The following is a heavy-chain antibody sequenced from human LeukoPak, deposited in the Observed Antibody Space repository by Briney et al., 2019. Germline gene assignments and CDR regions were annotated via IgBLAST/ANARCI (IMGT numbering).Heavy chain of an antibody. D-gene: IGHD6-19*01. J-gene: IGHJ4*02. CDR2: IYYTGST. CDR1: GGSISNYY. V-gene: IGHV4-59*01. CDR3: AREPRGYSRGWFFDS. Sequence: SETLSLTCSVTGGSISNYYWSWIRQPPGKGLEWIGYIYYTGSTNYNPSLKSRVTMSVDMSKNQFSLKLNSGTAAHTAVYYCAREPRGYSRGWFFDSWGQGTLVTVSS.